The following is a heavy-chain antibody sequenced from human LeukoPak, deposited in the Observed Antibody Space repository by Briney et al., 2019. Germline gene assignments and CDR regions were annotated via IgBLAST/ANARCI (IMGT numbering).Heavy chain of an antibody. Sequence: GGSLRLSCAASGFIFDDYCMTWVRQTPGKGLEWVSGINWIGCSTGYADSVKGRFTISRDNAKNSLYLHMNSLRAEDTALYFCARDLGYKDYVSAFDIWGQGTMVTVSS. J-gene: IGHJ3*02. D-gene: IGHD5-24*01. V-gene: IGHV3-20*04. CDR1: GFIFDDYC. CDR3: ARDLGYKDYVSAFDI. CDR2: INWIGCST.